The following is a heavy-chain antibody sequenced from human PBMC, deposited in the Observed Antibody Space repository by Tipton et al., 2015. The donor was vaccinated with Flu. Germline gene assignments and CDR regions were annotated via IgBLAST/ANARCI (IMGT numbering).Heavy chain of an antibody. CDR3: ARGDDFGSGGYSDY. V-gene: IGHV3-48*01. J-gene: IGHJ4*02. D-gene: IGHD3-10*01. CDR2: ISTDSSTI. CDR1: GFTFSSYN. Sequence: SLRLSCAASGFTFSSYNMNWVRQAPGKGLEWVSYISTDSSTIYYADSVKGRFTISRDNAKNSLYLQMNSLRAEDTALYYCARGDDFGSGGYSDYWGQGTLVTVSS.